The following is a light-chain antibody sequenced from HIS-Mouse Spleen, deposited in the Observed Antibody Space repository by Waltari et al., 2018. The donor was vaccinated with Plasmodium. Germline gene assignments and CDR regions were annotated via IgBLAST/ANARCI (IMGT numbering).Light chain of an antibody. CDR2: GAS. V-gene: IGKV3-15*01. Sequence: EIVMKQSPATLSVSPGERVTLSCRASQSVSSNLAWYQQKPGQAPRLLIYGASTRATGIPARFSGSGSGTEFTLTISSLQSEDFAVYYCQQYNNWSFTFGPGTKVDIK. CDR3: QQYNNWSFT. CDR1: QSVSSN. J-gene: IGKJ3*01.